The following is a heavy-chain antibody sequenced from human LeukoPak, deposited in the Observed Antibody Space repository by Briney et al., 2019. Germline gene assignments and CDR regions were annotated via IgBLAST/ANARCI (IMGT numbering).Heavy chain of an antibody. J-gene: IGHJ4*02. CDR2: INPNSGVT. Sequence: ASVKVSCKASGYTFTVYYMQWVRQAPGQGLEWMGWINPNSGVTIYAQKFEGRVTMTRDTSISTAYMELSRLTSDDTAVYYCARVGGNYAIDYWGQGTLVTVSS. CDR1: GYTFTVYY. V-gene: IGHV1-2*02. D-gene: IGHD1-7*01. CDR3: ARVGGNYAIDY.